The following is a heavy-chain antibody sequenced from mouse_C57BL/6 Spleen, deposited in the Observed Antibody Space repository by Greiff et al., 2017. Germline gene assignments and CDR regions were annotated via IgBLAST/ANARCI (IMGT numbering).Heavy chain of an antibody. V-gene: IGHV14-4*01. J-gene: IGHJ2*01. CDR3: TTGYYGYPFDY. CDR1: GFNIKDDY. CDR2: IDPENGDT. D-gene: IGHD2-2*01. Sequence: VQLQQSGAELVRPGASVKLSCTASGFNIKDDYMHWVKQRPEQGLEWIGWIDPENGDTEYASKFQGKATITADTSSNKAYLQLSSLTSEDTAVYYCTTGYYGYPFDYWGQGTTLTVSS.